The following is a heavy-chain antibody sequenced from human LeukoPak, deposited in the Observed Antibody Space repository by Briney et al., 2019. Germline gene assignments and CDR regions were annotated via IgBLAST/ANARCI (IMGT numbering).Heavy chain of an antibody. J-gene: IGHJ4*02. Sequence: GGSLRLSCAASGFTFDDYGMSWVRHAPGKGLEWVSGINWNGGSTGYADSVKGRFTISRDNAKNSLYLQMNSLRAEDAALYYCARDHGGAFDYWGQGTLVTVSS. CDR1: GFTFDDYG. CDR2: INWNGGST. D-gene: IGHD3-16*01. CDR3: ARDHGGAFDY. V-gene: IGHV3-20*04.